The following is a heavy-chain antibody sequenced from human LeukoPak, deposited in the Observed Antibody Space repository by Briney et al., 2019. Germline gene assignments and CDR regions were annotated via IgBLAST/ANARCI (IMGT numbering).Heavy chain of an antibody. CDR2: LTTDSAYI. CDR3: ARAENGDCDY. V-gene: IGHV3-21*01. D-gene: IGHD2-21*02. CDR1: GFTFSTYD. Sequence: PGGSLRLSCAASGFTFSTYDMNWVRQAPGKGLEWVSSLTTDSAYIYYADSVKGRFTVSRDNAKSSLYLQMNSLRAEDTAVYYCARAENGDCDYWGQGTLVTVSS. J-gene: IGHJ4*02.